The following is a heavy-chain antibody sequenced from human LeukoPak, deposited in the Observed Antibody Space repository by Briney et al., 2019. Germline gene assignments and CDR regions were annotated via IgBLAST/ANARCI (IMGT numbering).Heavy chain of an antibody. CDR2: IIPIFGTA. V-gene: IGHV1-69*13. Sequence: GASVKVSCKASGGTFSSYAISWVRQAPGQGLEWMGGIIPIFGTANYAQKFQGRVTITADESTSTAYMELSSLRSEDTAVYYCARGHITGTYYYYYGMDVWGQGTTVTVSS. D-gene: IGHD1-20*01. J-gene: IGHJ6*02. CDR1: GGTFSSYA. CDR3: ARGHITGTYYYYYGMDV.